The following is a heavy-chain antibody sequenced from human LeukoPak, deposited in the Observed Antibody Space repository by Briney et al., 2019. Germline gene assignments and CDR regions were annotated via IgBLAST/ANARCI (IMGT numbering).Heavy chain of an antibody. D-gene: IGHD4-17*01. Sequence: SETLSLTCTVSGGSVSSGSYYWRWIRQPPGRGLEWIGYIYYSGSTNYNPSLKSRVTISVDTSKNQFSLKLSSVTAADTAVYYCARGVTTVTTFFDYWGQGTLVTVSS. CDR3: ARGVTTVTTFFDY. J-gene: IGHJ4*02. V-gene: IGHV4-61*01. CDR2: IYYSGST. CDR1: GGSVSSGSYY.